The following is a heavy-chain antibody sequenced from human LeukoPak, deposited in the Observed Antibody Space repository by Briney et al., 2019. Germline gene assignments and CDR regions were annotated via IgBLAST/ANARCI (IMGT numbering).Heavy chain of an antibody. Sequence: GGSLRLSCAASGFTFSDYYMSWIRQAPGKGLEWVSYISSSGSTIYYTDSVKGRFTISRDNAKNSLYLQMNSLRAEDTAVYYCAGSHRGYSYAPGAYWGQGSLVTVSS. D-gene: IGHD5-18*01. J-gene: IGHJ4*02. V-gene: IGHV3-11*04. CDR3: AGSHRGYSYAPGAY. CDR2: ISSSGSTI. CDR1: GFTFSDYY.